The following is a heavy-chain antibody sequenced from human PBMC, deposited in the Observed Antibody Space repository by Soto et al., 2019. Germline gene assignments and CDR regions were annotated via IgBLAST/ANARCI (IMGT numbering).Heavy chain of an antibody. V-gene: IGHV4-30-4*01. D-gene: IGHD2-2*01. J-gene: IGHJ4*02. Sequence: QVQLQESGPGLVKPSQTLSLTCTVSGGSISSGDYYWSCIRQPPGKGLEWIGYIYSSGSTYYNPYLKSRVTIPVDTSKDQFSLKLSSVTDADTALYYCAREAFCSSTSCSEYDYWGQGTLVTVSS. CDR3: AREAFCSSTSCSEYDY. CDR2: IYSSGST. CDR1: GGSISSGDYY.